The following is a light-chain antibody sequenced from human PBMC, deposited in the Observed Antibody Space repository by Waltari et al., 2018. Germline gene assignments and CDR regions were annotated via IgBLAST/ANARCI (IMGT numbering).Light chain of an antibody. CDR3: QQYYNPPPT. J-gene: IGKJ1*01. Sequence: DIVMTQSPDSLAVSLGERATINCTSSQNILYSSNNKNYVAWYQQKPGQPPKLLISWASTRESVVPDRFSGGGSGTDFTLTITTLQAEDGAVYYGQQYYNPPPTFGQGTKVESK. V-gene: IGKV4-1*01. CDR2: WAS. CDR1: QNILYSSNNKNY.